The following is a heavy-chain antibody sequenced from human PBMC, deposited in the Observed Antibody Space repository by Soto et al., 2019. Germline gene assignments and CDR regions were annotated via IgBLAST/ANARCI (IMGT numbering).Heavy chain of an antibody. CDR1: GFTFSSYP. Sequence: GGSLRLSCGASGFTFSSYPMSWVRQAPGKGLEWVSAISGSGVFMDYSDSVKGRFTISRDNSKNTLYLEMNNVRAEDTALYYCAKDGSIALNYYFDNWGQGALVTVSS. CDR3: AKDGSIALNYYFDN. CDR2: ISGSGVFM. V-gene: IGHV3-23*01. J-gene: IGHJ4*02. D-gene: IGHD2-21*01.